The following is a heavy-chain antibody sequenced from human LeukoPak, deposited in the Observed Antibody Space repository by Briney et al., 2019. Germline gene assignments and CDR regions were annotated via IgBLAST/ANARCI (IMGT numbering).Heavy chain of an antibody. D-gene: IGHD2-2*01. CDR1: GFTFDDYA. J-gene: IGHJ4*02. CDR3: AKQVGYCSSTSCYEFDY. CDR2: ISWNSGSI. V-gene: IGHV3-9*01. Sequence: GRSLRLSCAASGFTFDDYAMHWVRQAPGKGLEWVSGISWNSGSIGYADSVKGRFTISRDNAKNSLYLQMNSLRAEDTALYYCAKQVGYCSSTSCYEFDYWGQGTLVTISS.